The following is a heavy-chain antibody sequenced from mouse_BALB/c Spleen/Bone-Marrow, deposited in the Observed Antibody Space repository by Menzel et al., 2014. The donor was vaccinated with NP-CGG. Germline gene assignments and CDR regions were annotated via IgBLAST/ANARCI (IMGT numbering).Heavy chain of an antibody. D-gene: IGHD1-1*01. V-gene: IGHV14-3*02. Sequence: EVQLQQSGAGLVKPGASVKLSCTASGFNIKDTYMHWVKQRPEQGLEWIGRIDPANDNTKYDPKFQGKATITTDTSSNTAYLQLISLTSEDTAVYYCARYYGSFYAMDYWGQGTSVTVSS. CDR2: IDPANDNT. J-gene: IGHJ4*01. CDR1: GFNIKDTY. CDR3: ARYYGSFYAMDY.